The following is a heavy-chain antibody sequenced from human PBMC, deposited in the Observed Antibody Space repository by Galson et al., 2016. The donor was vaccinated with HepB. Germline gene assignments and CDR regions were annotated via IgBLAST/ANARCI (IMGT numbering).Heavy chain of an antibody. J-gene: IGHJ6*02. CDR1: GFTFSVYS. V-gene: IGHV3-21*01. CDR2: ISSSSSYI. Sequence: SLRLSCAASGFTFSVYSMNWVRQAPGKGLEWVSSISSSSSYIYYADSVKGRFTISRDNAKNSLYLQMNSLRAEDTAVYYCAGDLEGYGSGGMDVWGQGTTVTVSS. D-gene: IGHD3-3*01. CDR3: AGDLEGYGSGGMDV.